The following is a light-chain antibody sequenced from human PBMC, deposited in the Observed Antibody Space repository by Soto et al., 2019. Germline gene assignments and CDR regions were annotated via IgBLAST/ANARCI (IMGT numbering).Light chain of an antibody. CDR3: QQRSKWPPS. Sequence: EILLTQSPATLSLSPGEGATLSCRASQSVGIYLAWYQQKPGQAPSLLIYDASKRATGIPARFSGSGSGTDFTLTISGLEPEDFAIYYCQQRSKWPPSFVQGTKVEIK. J-gene: IGKJ1*01. V-gene: IGKV3-11*01. CDR2: DAS. CDR1: QSVGIY.